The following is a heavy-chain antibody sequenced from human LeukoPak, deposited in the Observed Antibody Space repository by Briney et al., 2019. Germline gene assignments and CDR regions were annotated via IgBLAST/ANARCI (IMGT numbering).Heavy chain of an antibody. Sequence: GGSLRLSCEGSGFTFSSYSMNWVRQAPGKGLEWVSSISGSTIYIYYADSVKGRFTISRDNAKNSLFLQMNSLRAEDTAVYYCARGHYYGMDVWGKGTTVTISS. CDR2: ISGSTIYI. CDR1: GFTFSSYS. J-gene: IGHJ6*04. V-gene: IGHV3-21*01. CDR3: ARGHYYGMDV.